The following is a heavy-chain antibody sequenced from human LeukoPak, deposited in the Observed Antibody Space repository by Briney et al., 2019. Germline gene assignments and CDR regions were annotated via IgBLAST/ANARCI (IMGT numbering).Heavy chain of an antibody. CDR3: AKVNRLGYCSGGSCYPQHFYYYYYYMDV. CDR1: GFTFSSYA. D-gene: IGHD2-15*01. Sequence: GGSLRLSCAASGFTFSSYAMSWVRQAPGKGLEWVSAISGSGGSTYYADSVKGRFTISRDNSKNTLYLQMNSLRAEDTAVYYCAKVNRLGYCSGGSCYPQHFYYYYYYMDVWGKGTTVTVSS. V-gene: IGHV3-23*01. J-gene: IGHJ6*03. CDR2: ISGSGGST.